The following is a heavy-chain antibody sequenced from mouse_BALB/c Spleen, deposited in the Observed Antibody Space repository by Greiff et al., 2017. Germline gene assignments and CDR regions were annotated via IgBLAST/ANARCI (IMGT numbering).Heavy chain of an antibody. CDR3: ARQNSLYWYFDV. J-gene: IGHJ1*01. D-gene: IGHD6-2*01. CDR1: GFTFSSYG. CDR2: INSNGGST. Sequence: EVQVVESGGGLVKPGGSLKLSCAASGFTFSSYGMSWVRQTPDKRLELVATINSNGGSTYYPDSVKGRFTISRDNAKNTLYLQMSSLRSEDTAMYYCARQNSLYWYFDVWGAGTTVTVSS. V-gene: IGHV5-6-3*01.